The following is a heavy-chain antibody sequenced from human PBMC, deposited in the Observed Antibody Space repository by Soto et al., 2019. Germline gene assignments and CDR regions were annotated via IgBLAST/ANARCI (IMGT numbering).Heavy chain of an antibody. CDR2: IFSTGHT. Sequence: QVQLQESGPGLVKPSDTLSLTCGVSGASISSDNWWVWIRQPPGKGLEWVGYIFSTGHTVYNPSLKSRVSRSVDTSNNQFSLRLNSVTALDTAVYFCASKPNSLYYFDFWGQGTLVAVSS. CDR1: GASISSDNW. CDR3: ASKPNSLYYFDF. V-gene: IGHV4-28*01. J-gene: IGHJ4*02. D-gene: IGHD5-18*01.